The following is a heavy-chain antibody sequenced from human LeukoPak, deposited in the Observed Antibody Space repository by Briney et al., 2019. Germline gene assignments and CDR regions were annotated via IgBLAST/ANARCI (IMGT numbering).Heavy chain of an antibody. CDR2: ISAYNGNT. J-gene: IGHJ6*03. Sequence: ASVKVSCKASRYTFSSYGICWVRQAPGQGLEGMGWISAYNGNTNYAQKLQGRVTMTTDTSTSAAYMELRSLRSDDTAVYYCAREVTIFGVVEKTYYMDVWGKGTTVTVSS. CDR3: AREVTIFGVVEKTYYMDV. D-gene: IGHD3-3*01. V-gene: IGHV1-18*01. CDR1: RYTFSSYG.